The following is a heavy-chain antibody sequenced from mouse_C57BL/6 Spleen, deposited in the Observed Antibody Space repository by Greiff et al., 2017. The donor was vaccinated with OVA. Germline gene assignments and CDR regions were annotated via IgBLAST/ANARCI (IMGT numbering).Heavy chain of an antibody. V-gene: IGHV1-15*01. D-gene: IGHD2-5*01. CDR3: TRYRYSNLYYYAMDY. CDR1: GYTFTDYE. J-gene: IGHJ4*01. CDR2: IDPETGGT. Sequence: ESGAELVRPGASVTLSCKASGYTFTDYEMHWVKQTPVHGLEWIGAIDPETGGTAYNQKFKGKAILTADKSSSTAYMELRSLTSEDSAVYYCTRYRYSNLYYYAMDYWGQGTSVTVSS.